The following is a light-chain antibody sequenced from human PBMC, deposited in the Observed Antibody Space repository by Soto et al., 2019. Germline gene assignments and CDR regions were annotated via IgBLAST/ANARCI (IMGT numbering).Light chain of an antibody. J-gene: IGKJ2*01. Sequence: EIVMTQSPATLSVSPGERATLSCRASQSVSTSLAWYQQKPGQAPRLLIYGASTRGTGIPGRFSGSGSATEFTLTISSLQSEDFAVYYCQQYNDWPRTFGQGTMLEIK. CDR1: QSVSTS. V-gene: IGKV3D-15*01. CDR3: QQYNDWPRT. CDR2: GAS.